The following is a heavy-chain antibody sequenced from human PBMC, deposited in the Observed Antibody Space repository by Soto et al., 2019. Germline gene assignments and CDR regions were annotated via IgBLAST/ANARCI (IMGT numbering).Heavy chain of an antibody. CDR3: AREDRDRETGLVPAAIAGMDV. J-gene: IGHJ6*02. D-gene: IGHD2-2*01. CDR2: IIPIFGIP. CDR1: GGTFSRYS. Sequence: QVQLVQSGAEVKKPGSSVKVSCRASGGTFSRYSITWVRQAPGHGLEWIGRIIPIFGIPTYAQKFQGRVTITEDESTSTAYMELSSLRSDDTAVYYCAREDRDRETGLVPAAIAGMDVWGQGTTVTVAS. V-gene: IGHV1-69*08.